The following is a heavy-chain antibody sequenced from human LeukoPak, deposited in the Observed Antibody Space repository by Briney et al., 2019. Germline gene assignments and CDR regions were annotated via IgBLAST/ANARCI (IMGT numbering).Heavy chain of an antibody. Sequence: PGGSLRLSCAASGFTFSSYAMSWVRQAPGKGLEWVSVIYSGGSTYYADSVKGRFTISRDNSKNTLYLQMNSLRAEDTAVYYCARTGLENYSGSYLDYWGQGTLVTVSS. V-gene: IGHV3-53*01. CDR2: IYSGGST. CDR1: GFTFSSYA. CDR3: ARTGLENYSGSYLDY. D-gene: IGHD1-26*01. J-gene: IGHJ4*02.